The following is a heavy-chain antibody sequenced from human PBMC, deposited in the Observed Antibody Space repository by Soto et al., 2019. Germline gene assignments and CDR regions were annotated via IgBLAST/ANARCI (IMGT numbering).Heavy chain of an antibody. CDR1: GLNVSANY. J-gene: IGHJ6*03. V-gene: IGHV3-66*01. CDR2: LYSGGST. Sequence: EVQLVESGGGLVQPGGSLRVSCAASGLNVSANYVSWVRQTPGTGLEWVSILYSGGSTHYADSVKGRFLISRDKSKNTVRLHMSRLTTRHTRVYCCVGTQGCGEYIDV. D-gene: IGHD1-1*01. CDR3: VGTQGCGEYIDV.